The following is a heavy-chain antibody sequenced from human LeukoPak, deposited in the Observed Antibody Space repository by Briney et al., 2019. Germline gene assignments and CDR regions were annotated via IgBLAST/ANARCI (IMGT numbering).Heavy chain of an antibody. CDR1: GFTFSSYW. CDR2: IKEDGSEK. V-gene: IGHV3-7*01. CDR3: ARPAYPRHDSSGYYLE. J-gene: IGHJ4*02. D-gene: IGHD3-22*01. Sequence: GGSERLSCAASGFTFSSYWMSWARQAPGKGLEWVANIKEDGSEKYYMDSVKGRFTISRDNAKNSLYLQMNSLRAEDTAVYYCARPAYPRHDSSGYYLEWGQGTLVTVSS.